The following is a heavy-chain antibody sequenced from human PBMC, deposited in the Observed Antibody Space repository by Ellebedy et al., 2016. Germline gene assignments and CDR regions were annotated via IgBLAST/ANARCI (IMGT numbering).Heavy chain of an antibody. CDR2: ISGSGGST. J-gene: IGHJ3*02. Sequence: GESLKISCAASGFTFSSYAMSWVRQAPGKGLEWVSAISGSGGSTYYADSVKGRFTISRDNSKNTLYLQMNSLRAEDTAVYYCAKVGRSGSLLPGDAFDIWGQGTMVTVSS. V-gene: IGHV3-23*01. D-gene: IGHD1-26*01. CDR3: AKVGRSGSLLPGDAFDI. CDR1: GFTFSSYA.